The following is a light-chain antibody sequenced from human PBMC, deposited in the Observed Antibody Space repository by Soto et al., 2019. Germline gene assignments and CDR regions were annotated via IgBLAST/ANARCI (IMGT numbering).Light chain of an antibody. CDR3: CSYAGSSTWV. V-gene: IGLV2-23*01. CDR2: EGS. CDR1: SSDVGSYNL. Sequence: ALTQPASVSGSPGQSITISCTGTSSDVGSYNLVSWYQQHPGKAPKLMIYEGSKRPSGVSNHFSGSKSGNTASLTISGLQAEDEADYYCCSYAGSSTWVFGGGTKLTVL. J-gene: IGLJ3*02.